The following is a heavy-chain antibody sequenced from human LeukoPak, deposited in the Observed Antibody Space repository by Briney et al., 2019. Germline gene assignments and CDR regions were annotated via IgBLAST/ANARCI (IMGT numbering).Heavy chain of an antibody. D-gene: IGHD5-18*01. V-gene: IGHV3-30*18. CDR1: GFTFSSYG. CDR2: ISYDGSNK. Sequence: GGSLRLSCAASGFTFSSYGMHWVRQAPGKGLEWVAVISYDGSNKYYADSVKGRFTTSRDNSKNTLYLQMNSLRAEDTAVYYCAKDWGRGYSRYYFDYWGQGTLVTVSS. J-gene: IGHJ4*02. CDR3: AKDWGRGYSRYYFDY.